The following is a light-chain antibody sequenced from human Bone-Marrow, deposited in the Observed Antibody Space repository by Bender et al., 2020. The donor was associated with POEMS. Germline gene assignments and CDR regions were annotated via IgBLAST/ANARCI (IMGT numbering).Light chain of an antibody. Sequence: QSALTQPASVSGSPGQAITISCTGTSSDIGTYNFVSWYQHHPGKAPKVMIYDVTNRPSGVSTRFSGSKSGNTASLTISGLQAEDEADYYCCSYAGSSTPWVFGGGTKLTVL. CDR3: CSYAGSSTPWV. CDR1: SSDIGTYNF. CDR2: DVT. J-gene: IGLJ3*02. V-gene: IGLV2-23*02.